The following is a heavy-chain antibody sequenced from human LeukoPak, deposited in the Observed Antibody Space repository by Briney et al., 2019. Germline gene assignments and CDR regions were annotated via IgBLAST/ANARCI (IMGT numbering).Heavy chain of an antibody. CDR2: IIPIFGTA. CDR1: GGTFSSYA. V-gene: IGHV1-69*05. CDR3: ARAGIVGATGSDY. J-gene: IGHJ4*02. Sequence: SVKVSFKASGGTFSSYAISWVRQAPRQGLEWMGGIIPIFGTANYAQKFQGRVTITTDESTSTAYMELSSLRSEDTAVYYCARAGIVGATGSDYWGQGTLVTVSS. D-gene: IGHD1-26*01.